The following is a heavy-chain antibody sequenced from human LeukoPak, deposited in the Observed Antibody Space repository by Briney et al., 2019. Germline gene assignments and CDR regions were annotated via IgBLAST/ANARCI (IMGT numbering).Heavy chain of an antibody. CDR3: ATARQYYYDSSGPFDY. J-gene: IGHJ4*02. CDR1: GYTFTGYY. D-gene: IGHD3-22*01. CDR2: INPNSGGT. V-gene: IGHV1-2*02. Sequence: ASVKVSCKASGYTFTGYYMHWVRQAPGQGLEWMGWINPNSGGTNYAQNFQGRVTMTRDTSISTAYMELSRLRSDDTAVYYCATARQYYYDSSGPFDYWGQGTLVTVSS.